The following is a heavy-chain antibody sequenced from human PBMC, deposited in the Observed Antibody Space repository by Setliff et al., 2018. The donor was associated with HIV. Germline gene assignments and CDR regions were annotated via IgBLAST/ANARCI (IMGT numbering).Heavy chain of an antibody. V-gene: IGHV3-7*03. Sequence: GGSLRLSCAASGFTFSSYWMSWVRQAPGKGLEWVAHLREDGSEKYYVDSVKGRFTISRDNAKSSLYLQMNSLRAEDTAVYYCARAKTSGTYYGWSYWGQGTLVTVSS. CDR2: LREDGSEK. D-gene: IGHD1-26*01. CDR3: ARAKTSGTYYGWSY. CDR1: GFTFSSYW. J-gene: IGHJ4*02.